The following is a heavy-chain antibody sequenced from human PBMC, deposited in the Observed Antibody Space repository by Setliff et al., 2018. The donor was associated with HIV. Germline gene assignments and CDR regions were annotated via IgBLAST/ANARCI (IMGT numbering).Heavy chain of an antibody. CDR1: GGSLTNYY. CDR2: ITDDGTA. Sequence: SETLSLTCAVYGGSLTNYYWSWIRQSPGKGLEWIGEITDDGTATYTSSLKSRVTISLDTSKKQLSLKVTSVTAADTALYYCARQPPLSVLQVWFDDYWGQGTLVTVSS. V-gene: IGHV4-34*01. CDR3: ARQPPLSVLQVWFDDY. J-gene: IGHJ4*02. D-gene: IGHD3-10*01.